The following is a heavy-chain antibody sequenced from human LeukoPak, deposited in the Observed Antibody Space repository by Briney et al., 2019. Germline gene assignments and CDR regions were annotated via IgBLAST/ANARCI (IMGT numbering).Heavy chain of an antibody. CDR3: ARIILWYGRSDAFDI. V-gene: IGHV3-48*02. J-gene: IGHJ3*02. CDR1: GFIFSNFG. Sequence: GGSLRLSCAASGFIFSNFGMNWVRQAPGKGLEWVSYISNGGSTIYYADSVKGRFTISRDNAKNSLYLQMNSLRDEDTAVYYCARIILWYGRSDAFDIWGQGTMVTVSS. CDR2: ISNGGSTI. D-gene: IGHD3-10*01.